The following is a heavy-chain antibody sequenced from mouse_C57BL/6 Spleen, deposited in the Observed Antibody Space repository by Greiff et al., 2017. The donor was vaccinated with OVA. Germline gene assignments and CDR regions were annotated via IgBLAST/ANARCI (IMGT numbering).Heavy chain of an antibody. J-gene: IGHJ4*01. CDR3: VYDNYDYAIAY. Sequence: QVQLQQPGTELVKPGASVKLSCKASGYTFTSYWMHWVKQSPGQGLEWIGDINPSNGGTNYNEKFKSKATVTVDNSSSTAYMQLSSLTSEDSAVYYCVYDNYDYAIAYWGQGTSVTVSS. D-gene: IGHD2-12*01. CDR1: GYTFTSYW. CDR2: INPSNGGT. V-gene: IGHV1-53*01.